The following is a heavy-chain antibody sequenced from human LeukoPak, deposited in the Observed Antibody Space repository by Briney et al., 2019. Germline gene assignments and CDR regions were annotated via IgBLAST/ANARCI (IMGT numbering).Heavy chain of an antibody. Sequence: GASVKVSCKASGGTFSSYAISWVRQAPGQGLEWMGGIIPIFGTANYAQKFQGRVTITADKSTSTAYMELSSLRSEDTAVYYCASWLPSSAWYLGAFDIWGQGTMVTVSS. D-gene: IGHD6-19*01. J-gene: IGHJ3*02. CDR1: GGTFSSYA. CDR3: ASWLPSSAWYLGAFDI. V-gene: IGHV1-69*06. CDR2: IIPIFGTA.